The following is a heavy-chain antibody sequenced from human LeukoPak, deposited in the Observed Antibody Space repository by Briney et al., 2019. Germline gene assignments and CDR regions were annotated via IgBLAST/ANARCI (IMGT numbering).Heavy chain of an antibody. V-gene: IGHV3-23*01. D-gene: IGHD6-19*01. Sequence: GGSLSLSCAASGFNFSSYAMSWVRQAPGKGLAWVSAISGSGGSTFYADSVKGRFTISRDNSKNTLYLQMISLRAEDTAVYYCAKSDSIAVAGAYLDYWGQGTLVTVSS. J-gene: IGHJ4*02. CDR2: ISGSGGST. CDR1: GFNFSSYA. CDR3: AKSDSIAVAGAYLDY.